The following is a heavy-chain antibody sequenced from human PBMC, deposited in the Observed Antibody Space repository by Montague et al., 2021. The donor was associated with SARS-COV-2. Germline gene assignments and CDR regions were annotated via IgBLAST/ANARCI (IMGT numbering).Heavy chain of an antibody. V-gene: IGHV4-59*11. D-gene: IGHD3-10*01. J-gene: IGHJ5*02. CDR2: IYYSGGI. CDR3: ARAVSVRRAFNWFDP. CDR1: GGSMSDHY. Sequence: SETLSLTCTVSGGSMSDHYWTWIRQPPGKGLEWLAYIYYSGGINSNPSLQSRVTMSVDTSKNQFSLKLTSVTAADTAVYYCARAVSVRRAFNWFDPWGQGTLVTVSS.